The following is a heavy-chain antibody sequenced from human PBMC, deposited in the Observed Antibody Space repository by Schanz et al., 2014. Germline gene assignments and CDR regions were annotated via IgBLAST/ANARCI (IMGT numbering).Heavy chain of an antibody. J-gene: IGHJ5*02. CDR3: ALEGTVIRGLSGWFDP. Sequence: QVQLVQSGAEVKKPGASVKVSCKSSGYTFTDYHIHWVRQAPGQGLEYMGRINPNSGGTNCAQKFQGRVTMTRDTSISTVYRELSRLISDDTAVYYCALEGTVIRGLSGWFDPWGQGTLVTVSS. V-gene: IGHV1-2*06. CDR2: INPNSGGT. D-gene: IGHD3-10*01. CDR1: GYTFTDYH.